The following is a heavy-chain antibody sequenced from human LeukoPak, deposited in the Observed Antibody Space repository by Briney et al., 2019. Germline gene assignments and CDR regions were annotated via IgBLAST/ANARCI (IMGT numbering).Heavy chain of an antibody. CDR3: ARHRGYGSGSYYNEFDY. CDR2: IYYSGST. D-gene: IGHD3-10*01. CDR1: GGSFSGYY. Sequence: SETLSLTCAVYGGSFSGYYWSWIRQPPGKGLEWIGYIYYSGSTNYNPSLKSRVTISVDTSKNQFSLKLSSVTAADTAVYYCARHRGYGSGSYYNEFDYWGQGTLVTVSS. J-gene: IGHJ4*02. V-gene: IGHV4-59*08.